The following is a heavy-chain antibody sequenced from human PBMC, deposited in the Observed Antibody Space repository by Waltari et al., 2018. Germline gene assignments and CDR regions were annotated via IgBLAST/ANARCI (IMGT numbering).Heavy chain of an antibody. Sequence: QLQLVQSGAEAKTPGASVKVSCNVSGYTLTALSTHWGRQAPGKGLEWMGGFDPEDGETIYAQKFQGRVTMTEDTSTDTAYMELSSLRSEDTAVYYCATTAHTAEAFDIWGQGTMVTVSS. V-gene: IGHV1-24*01. CDR3: ATTAHTAEAFDI. D-gene: IGHD5-18*01. J-gene: IGHJ3*02. CDR2: FDPEDGET. CDR1: GYTLTALS.